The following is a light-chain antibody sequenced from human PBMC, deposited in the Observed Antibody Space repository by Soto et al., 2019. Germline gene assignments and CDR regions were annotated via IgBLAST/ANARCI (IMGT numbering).Light chain of an antibody. J-gene: IGKJ2*01. CDR2: WSS. Sequence: DIVMTQTPDSLAVSLGERATINCKSSQSVFFRSDNKNYLAWYQQRSGQPPQLLIYWSSTREAAVPDRFSGSGSGTDFTHAISSRQAEDVAVYYCQRDDTAPDTFGQGTKLEIK. CDR1: QSVFFRSDNKNY. V-gene: IGKV4-1*01. CDR3: QRDDTAPDT.